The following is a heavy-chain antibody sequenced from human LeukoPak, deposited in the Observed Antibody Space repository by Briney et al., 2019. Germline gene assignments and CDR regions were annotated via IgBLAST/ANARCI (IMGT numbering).Heavy chain of an antibody. CDR3: VKVRGKDGYRDGVDG. CDR1: GFTFGNSA. Sequence: PGGSLRLSCAASGFTFGNSAMIWVRQAPGEGLKWISTISNRGDSTYYADTVKGRFTTSRDNFRNTLYLQMSSLRVDDTAMYYCVKVRGKDGYRDGVDGWGPGTFVTVSS. D-gene: IGHD5-24*01. J-gene: IGHJ5*02. V-gene: IGHV3-23*01. CDR2: ISNRGDST.